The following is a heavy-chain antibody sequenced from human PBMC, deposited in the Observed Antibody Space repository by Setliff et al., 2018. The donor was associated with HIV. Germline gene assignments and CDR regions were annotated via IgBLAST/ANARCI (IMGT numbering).Heavy chain of an antibody. J-gene: IGHJ3*02. V-gene: IGHV1-69*15. Sequence: KASGGTFSSYAISWLRQAPGQGLEWLGMIIPIFGTTEYRQKFQDRVTITADENTGTAYMELSSLRSEDTAVYYCARARRYDYDWVNYRLDAFDMWGQGTMVTVSS. CDR2: IIPIFGTT. CDR1: GGTFSSYA. CDR3: ARARRYDYDWVNYRLDAFDM. D-gene: IGHD3-16*02.